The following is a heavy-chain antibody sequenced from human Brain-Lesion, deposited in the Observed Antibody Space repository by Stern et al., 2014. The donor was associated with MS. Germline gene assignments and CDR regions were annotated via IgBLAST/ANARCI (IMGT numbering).Heavy chain of an antibody. CDR2: IFNSGST. J-gene: IGHJ6*02. D-gene: IGHD2-2*01. V-gene: IGHV4-61*02. Sequence: QVQLQESGPGLVKPSQTLSLSCTVSGGSISSGGYYWSWIRQPAGKGLEWIGRIFNSGSTSYNPSLKSRVTLSIDPPKNQFPLRLNPRTAADTAVYYCARGRVVPGFQYYATDVWGQGTTVIVSS. CDR1: GGSISSGGYY. CDR3: ARGRVVPGFQYYATDV.